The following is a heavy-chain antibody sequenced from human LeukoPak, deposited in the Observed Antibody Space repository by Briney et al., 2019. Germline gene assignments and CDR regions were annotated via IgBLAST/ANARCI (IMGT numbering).Heavy chain of an antibody. CDR1: GFTFSSYA. D-gene: IGHD2-21*02. V-gene: IGHV3-23*01. CDR2: ISGSGGST. Sequence: GGSLRLSCAASGFTFSSYAMSWVRQAPGKGPEWVSAISGSGGSTYYADSVKGRFTISRDNSKNTLYLQMNSLRAEDTAVYYCAKDLAHIVVVTAPYWGQGTLVTVSS. CDR3: AKDLAHIVVVTAPY. J-gene: IGHJ4*02.